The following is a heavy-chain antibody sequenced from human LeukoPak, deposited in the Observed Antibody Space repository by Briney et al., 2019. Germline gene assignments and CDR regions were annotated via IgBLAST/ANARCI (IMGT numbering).Heavy chain of an antibody. CDR1: GFTFRLYA. CDR2: IHGDDSGT. V-gene: IGHV3-23*01. D-gene: IGHD3-10*01. CDR3: AKNLLSGDGRLEIDY. J-gene: IGHJ4*01. Sequence: PGGSLRLSCSVSGFTFRLYAMSWVRQAPGKGLEWVPGIHGDDSGTYYANSVRGRFTISRDNSKNTLYLQMNSLRVEDTALYYCAKNLLSGDGRLEIDYWGRGTPVTVSS.